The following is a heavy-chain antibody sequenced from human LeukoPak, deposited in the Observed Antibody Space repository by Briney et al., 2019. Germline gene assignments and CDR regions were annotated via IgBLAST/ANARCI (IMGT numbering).Heavy chain of an antibody. D-gene: IGHD6-13*01. CDR2: IYYSGST. J-gene: IGHJ3*02. Sequence: SETLSLTCTVSGGSLSSYYWSWIRQPPGKGLEWIGYIYYSGSTNYNPSLKSRVTISVDTSKNQFSLKLSSVTAADTAVYYCARDRRSSWYAAPPDAFDIWGQGTMVTVSS. CDR1: GGSLSSYY. CDR3: ARDRRSSWYAAPPDAFDI. V-gene: IGHV4-59*01.